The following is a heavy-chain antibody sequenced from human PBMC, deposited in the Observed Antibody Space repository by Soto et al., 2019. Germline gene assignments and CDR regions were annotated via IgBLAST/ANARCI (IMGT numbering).Heavy chain of an antibody. CDR1: GYTFTTYY. CDR2: INPDTGST. V-gene: IGHV1-46*01. J-gene: IGHJ6*02. Sequence: QVQLVQSGAEVKKPGASVKISCKASGYTFTTYYLHWVRQAPGQGLEWMGIINPDTGSTSSAQNFRGRGLGTKETAKSTVVMELYSLSSEDTAVYYCARDPNFSLTFHYYGMDVWGQGTTVTVSS. CDR3: ARDPNFSLTFHYYGMDV.